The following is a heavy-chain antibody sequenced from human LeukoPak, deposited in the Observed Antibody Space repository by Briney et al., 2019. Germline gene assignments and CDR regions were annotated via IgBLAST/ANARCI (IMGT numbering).Heavy chain of an antibody. Sequence: ASVKVSCKASGYTFTGYYMHWVRQAPGQGLECMGWINPNSGGTNYAQKFQGRVTMTRDTSISTAYMELSRLRSDDTAVYYCARGSSWYLASPFDIWGQGTMVTVSS. V-gene: IGHV1-2*02. CDR3: ARGSSWYLASPFDI. CDR1: GYTFTGYY. D-gene: IGHD6-13*01. CDR2: INPNSGGT. J-gene: IGHJ3*02.